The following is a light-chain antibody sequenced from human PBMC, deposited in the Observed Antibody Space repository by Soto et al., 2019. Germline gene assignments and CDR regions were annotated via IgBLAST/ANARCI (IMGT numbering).Light chain of an antibody. CDR3: SSYTSSSTLV. J-gene: IGLJ3*02. V-gene: IGLV2-14*01. Sequence: QSALTQPASVYGSPGQSITISCTGTSSDVGGYNYVSWYQQHPGQAPKLMIYDVSNRPSGVSNRFSGSKSGNTASLTISGLQAEDEADYYCSSYTSSSTLVFGGGTKLTV. CDR1: SSDVGGYNY. CDR2: DVS.